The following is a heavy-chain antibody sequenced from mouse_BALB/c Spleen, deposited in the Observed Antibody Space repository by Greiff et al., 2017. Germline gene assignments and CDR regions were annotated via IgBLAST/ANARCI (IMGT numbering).Heavy chain of an antibody. D-gene: IGHD1-2*01. Sequence: EVQGVESGGGLVQPGGSLRLSCATSGFTFTDYYMSWVRQPPGKALEWLGFIRNKANGYTTEYSASVKGRFTISRDNSQSILYLQMNTLRAEDSATYYCARELRPHWYFDVWGAGTTVTVSS. J-gene: IGHJ1*01. CDR1: GFTFTDYY. V-gene: IGHV7-3*02. CDR2: IRNKANGYTT. CDR3: ARELRPHWYFDV.